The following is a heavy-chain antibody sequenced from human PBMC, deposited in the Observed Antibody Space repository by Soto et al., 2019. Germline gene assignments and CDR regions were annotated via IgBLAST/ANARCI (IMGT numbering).Heavy chain of an antibody. D-gene: IGHD3-10*01. J-gene: IGHJ6*02. CDR1: GCSISSSSYY. CDR2: IYYSGST. CDR3: MGGSGSYFGYYYGMDV. Sequence: SETLSLTCTVSGCSISSSSYYWGWIRQPPGKGLEWIGSIYYSGSTYYNPSLKSRVTISVDTSKNQFSLKLSSVTAADTAVYYCMGGSGSYFGYYYGMDVWGQGTTVT. V-gene: IGHV4-39*01.